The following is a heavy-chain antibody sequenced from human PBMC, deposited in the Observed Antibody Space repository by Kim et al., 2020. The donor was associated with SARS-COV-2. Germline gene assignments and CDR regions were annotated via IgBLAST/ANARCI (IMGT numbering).Heavy chain of an antibody. CDR1: GVSISGDY. CDR2: ISYAGTM. CDR3: ARHLSGSGAFYNVGY. V-gene: IGHV4-59*08. D-gene: IGHD3-10*01. Sequence: SETLSLTCNVSGVSISGDYWSWIRQTPEKGLQWIASISYAGTMSYNPSVKSRVTISVDTSKNQVSLKLSSVTAADTAMYYCARHLSGSGAFYNVGYWGQG. J-gene: IGHJ4*02.